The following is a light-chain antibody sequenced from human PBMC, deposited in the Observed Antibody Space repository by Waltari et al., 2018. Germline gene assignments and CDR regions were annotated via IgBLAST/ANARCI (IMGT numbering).Light chain of an antibody. J-gene: IGKJ5*01. V-gene: IGKV4-1*01. CDR1: QSVLYSSNSQNY. Sequence: DIVMTQSPDSLAVSLGERVTINCKSSQSVLYSSNSQNYLAWYQQKPGQPPKLLIYWASARESGVPDRVSGSESGTDFTLTISSLQAEDVAVYYCQQYCTIPITFGQGTRLEIK. CDR3: QQYCTIPIT. CDR2: WAS.